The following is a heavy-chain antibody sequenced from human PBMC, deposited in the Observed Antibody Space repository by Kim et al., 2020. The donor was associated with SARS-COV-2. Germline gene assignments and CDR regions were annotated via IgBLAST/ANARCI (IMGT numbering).Heavy chain of an antibody. CDR3: ARVPGDHLEWFFDY. V-gene: IGHV3-33*01. D-gene: IGHD3-3*01. CDR1: GFTFSSYG. J-gene: IGHJ4*02. Sequence: GGSLRLSCAASGFTFSSYGMHWVRQAPGKGLEWVAVIWYDGSNKYYADSVKGRFTISRDNSKNTLYLRMNSLRAEDTAVYYCARVPGDHLEWFFDYWGQGTLVTVSS. CDR2: IWYDGSNK.